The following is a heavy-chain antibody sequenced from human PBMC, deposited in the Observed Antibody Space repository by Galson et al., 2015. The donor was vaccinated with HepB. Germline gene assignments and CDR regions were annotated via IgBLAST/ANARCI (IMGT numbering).Heavy chain of an antibody. V-gene: IGHV3-30*04. J-gene: IGHJ4*02. Sequence: SLRLSCAASGFTFSNYALHWVRRAPGKGLEWVAVISYDGTNTYYADSVKGRFTISRDNSKNTLYVQMNSLRGDDTAMYYCARTNNSPSINFDYWGQGTLVTVSS. D-gene: IGHD5-24*01. CDR3: ARTNNSPSINFDY. CDR2: ISYDGTNT. CDR1: GFTFSNYA.